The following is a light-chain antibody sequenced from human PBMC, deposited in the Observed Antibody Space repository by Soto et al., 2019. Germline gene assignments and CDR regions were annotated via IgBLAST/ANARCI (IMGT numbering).Light chain of an antibody. CDR2: KAS. J-gene: IGKJ1*01. V-gene: IGKV1-5*03. CDR1: QSISAW. Sequence: DIQMTQSPSTLSASVGDTVTITCRASQSISAWLAWYQQKPGKAPKLLIYKASSLESGVPSRFSGSGSGTEFTLTISSLQPDDFAIYYCQQYNNYGSWTFGQGTKVEIK. CDR3: QQYNNYGSWT.